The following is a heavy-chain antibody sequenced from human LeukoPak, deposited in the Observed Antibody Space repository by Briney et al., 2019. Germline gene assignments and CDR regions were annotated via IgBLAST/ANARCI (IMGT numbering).Heavy chain of an antibody. J-gene: IGHJ2*01. CDR1: GYTFTSYY. CDR2: FDPEDGET. CDR3: ATADSSSSGWYFDL. D-gene: IGHD6-6*01. V-gene: IGHV1-24*01. Sequence: ASVKVSCKASGYTFTSYYMHWVRQAPGKGLEWMGGFDPEDGETIYAQKFQGRVTMTEDTSTDTAYMELSSLRSEDAAVYYCATADSSSSGWYFDLWGRGTLVTVSS.